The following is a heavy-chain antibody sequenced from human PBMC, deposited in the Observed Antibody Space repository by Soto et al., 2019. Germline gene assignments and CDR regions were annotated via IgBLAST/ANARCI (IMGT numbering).Heavy chain of an antibody. J-gene: IGHJ4*02. V-gene: IGHV3-23*01. CDR2: ISGSGTGT. CDR1: GFTFSSYA. CDR3: AKRGRGAVAFDY. Sequence: EVQLLESGGGLVQPGGYLRLSCAASGFTFSSYAMSWVRQAPGKGLEWVSTISGSGTGTYYAYSVTGRFTISRDNSKNTLYRQMNSLRDEDTAVYYCAKRGRGAVAFDYWGQGTLVTVSS. D-gene: IGHD6-19*01.